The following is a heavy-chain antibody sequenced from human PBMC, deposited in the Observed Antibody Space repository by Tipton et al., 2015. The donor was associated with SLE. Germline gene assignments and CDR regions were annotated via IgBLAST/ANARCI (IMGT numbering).Heavy chain of an antibody. CDR2: IYTSGST. J-gene: IGHJ3*02. CDR1: GGSISSSSYY. CDR3: ARVAVAEAFDI. V-gene: IGHV4-61*02. Sequence: TLSLTCTVSGGSISSSSYYWGWIRQPAGKGLEWIGRIYTSGSTNYNPSLKSRVTMSVDTSKNQFSLKLSSVTAADTAVYYCARVAVAEAFDIWGQGTMVTVSS. D-gene: IGHD6-19*01.